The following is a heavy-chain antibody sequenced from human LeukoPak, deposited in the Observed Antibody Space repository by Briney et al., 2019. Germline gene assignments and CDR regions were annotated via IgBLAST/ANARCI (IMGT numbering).Heavy chain of an antibody. V-gene: IGHV3-7*01. CDR2: IKQEGSEK. CDR1: GFTVSSFW. CDR3: ARGFELDY. Sequence: GGSLRLSCAASGFTVSSFWMSWVRQAPGKALEWVVNIKQEGSEKYYVGSVKGRFTISRDDARNSLYLQMNSLRAEDTAVYFCARGFELDYWGQGTLVTVSS. J-gene: IGHJ4*02.